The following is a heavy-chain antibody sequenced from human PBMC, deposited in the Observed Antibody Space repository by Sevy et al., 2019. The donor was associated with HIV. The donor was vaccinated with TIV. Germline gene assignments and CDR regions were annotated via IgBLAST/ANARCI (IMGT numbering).Heavy chain of an antibody. CDR2: INHSGST. J-gene: IGHJ4*02. Sequence: SENLSLTCAVYGGSFSGYYWSWIRQPPGKGLEWIGEINHSGSTNYNPSLKSRVTISVDTSKNQFSLKLSSVTAADTAVYYCARGENRDYWGQGTLVTVSS. CDR3: ARGENRDY. CDR1: GGSFSGYY. V-gene: IGHV4-34*01. D-gene: IGHD3-10*01.